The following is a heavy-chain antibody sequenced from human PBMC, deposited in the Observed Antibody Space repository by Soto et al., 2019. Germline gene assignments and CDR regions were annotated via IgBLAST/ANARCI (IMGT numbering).Heavy chain of an antibody. CDR2: ISYDGSNK. CDR3: AKEMRLGDNYYYYYGMDV. CDR1: GFTFSSYG. D-gene: IGHD6-19*01. J-gene: IGHJ6*02. Sequence: QVQLVESGGGVVQPGRSLRLSCAASGFTFSSYGMHWVRQAPGKGLEWVAVISYDGSNKYYADSVKGRFTISRDNSKNTLYLQMNSLRAEDTAVYYCAKEMRLGDNYYYYYGMDVWGQGTTVTVSS. V-gene: IGHV3-30*18.